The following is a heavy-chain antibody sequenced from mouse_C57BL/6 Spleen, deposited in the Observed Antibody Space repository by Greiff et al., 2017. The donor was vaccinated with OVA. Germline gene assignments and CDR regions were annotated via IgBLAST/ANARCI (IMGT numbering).Heavy chain of an antibody. CDR2: INPGSGGT. V-gene: IGHV1-54*01. J-gene: IGHJ3*01. CDR3: ARGDYYGSSPFAY. CDR1: GYAFTNYL. Sequence: VKLMESGAELVRPGTSVKVSCKASGYAFTNYLIEWVKQRPGQGLEWIGVINPGSGGTNYNEKFKGKATLTADKSSSTAYMQLSSLTSEDSAVYFCARGDYYGSSPFAYWGQGTLVTVSA. D-gene: IGHD1-1*01.